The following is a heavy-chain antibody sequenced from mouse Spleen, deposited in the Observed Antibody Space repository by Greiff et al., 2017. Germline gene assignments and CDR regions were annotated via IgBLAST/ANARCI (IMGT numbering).Heavy chain of an antibody. J-gene: IGHJ2*01. CDR2: ISSGGGST. V-gene: IGHV5-6-4*01. CDR1: GFTFSSYY. Sequence: EVKLVESGGGLVKLGGSLKLSCAASGFTFSSYYMSWVRQTPEKRLEWVATISSGGGSTYYPDSVKGRFTISRDNAKNTLYLQMSSLNSEDTAVYYCARDHYGSSRFDYWGQGTTLTVSS. D-gene: IGHD1-1*01. CDR3: ARDHYGSSRFDY.